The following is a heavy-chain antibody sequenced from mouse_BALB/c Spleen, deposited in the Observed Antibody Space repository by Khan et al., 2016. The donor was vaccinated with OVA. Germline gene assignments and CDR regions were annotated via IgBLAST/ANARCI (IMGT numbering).Heavy chain of an antibody. CDR1: GYTFTSYW. CDR3: ERIKKRVATYFDY. D-gene: IGHD1-1*01. V-gene: IGHV1S81*02. Sequence: QVQLKESGAELVKAGASVKMSCKASGYTFTSYWMHWVKQRLGQGLEWFAETNPTNGRTYYNETFKSKATLTVDKSSSTAYMLLSGPTFEASAIYYCERIKKRVATYFDYWGQGTTLTVSS. CDR2: TNPTNGRT. J-gene: IGHJ2*01.